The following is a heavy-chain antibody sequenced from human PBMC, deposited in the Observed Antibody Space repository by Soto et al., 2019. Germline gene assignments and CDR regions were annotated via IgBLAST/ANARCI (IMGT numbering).Heavy chain of an antibody. D-gene: IGHD3-10*01. Sequence: QVGLVQSGAEVKKPGASVKVSCKASGYIFTSYGISWVRQAPGEGLEWMGWISNYNGITNYAQKVQGRVTLTTDRPTDTAYMELRSLTSDDTAVYDCAERMGSSGTYGSRGQGTLGTVA. CDR1: GYIFTSYG. J-gene: IGHJ4*02. CDR2: ISNYNGIT. V-gene: IGHV1-18*01. CDR3: AERMGSSGTYGS.